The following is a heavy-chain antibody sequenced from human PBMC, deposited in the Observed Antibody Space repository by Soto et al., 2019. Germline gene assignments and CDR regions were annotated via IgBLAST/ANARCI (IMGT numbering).Heavy chain of an antibody. D-gene: IGHD1-7*01. J-gene: IGHJ4*02. V-gene: IGHV4-34*01. CDR3: ASPRWNYIY. Sequence: QVQLQQWGAGLLKPSETLSLTCAVSGGSFSGYYWSWIRQPPGKGLEWIGEMNDSGSTKYNASLETRVAISVDTSKSHFSLTLTSVTAADTAVYYCASPRWNYIYWGQGTLVAVFS. CDR2: MNDSGST. CDR1: GGSFSGYY.